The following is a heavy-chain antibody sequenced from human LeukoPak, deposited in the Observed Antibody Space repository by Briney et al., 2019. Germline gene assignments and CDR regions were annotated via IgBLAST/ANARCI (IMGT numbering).Heavy chain of an antibody. Sequence: SETLSLTCTVSGGSISSSSYYWGWIRRPPGKGLEWIGSIYYSGSTYYNPSLKSRVTISVDTSKNQFSLKLSSVTAADTAVYYCAKSNSSGYYSNFDYWGQGTLATVSS. CDR3: AKSNSSGYYSNFDY. CDR2: IYYSGST. CDR1: GGSISSSSYY. D-gene: IGHD3-22*01. J-gene: IGHJ4*02. V-gene: IGHV4-39*01.